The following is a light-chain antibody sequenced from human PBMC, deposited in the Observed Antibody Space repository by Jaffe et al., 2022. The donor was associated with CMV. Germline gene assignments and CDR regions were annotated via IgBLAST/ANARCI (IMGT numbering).Light chain of an antibody. V-gene: IGKV1-5*03. CDR1: QSIGSW. J-gene: IGKJ1*01. CDR3: QQYNSYSWT. CDR2: KAS. Sequence: DIQMTQSPSTLSASVGDRVTITCRASQSIGSWLAWYQQKPGKAPKILMYKASTLEGGVPSRFSGSGSGTEFTLTISSVQPDDFATYYCQQYNSYSWTFGQGTKVEI.